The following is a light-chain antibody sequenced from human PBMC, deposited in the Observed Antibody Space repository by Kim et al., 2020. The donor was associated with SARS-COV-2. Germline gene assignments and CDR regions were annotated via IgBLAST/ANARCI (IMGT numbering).Light chain of an antibody. CDR3: QQANSFPRT. Sequence: CECGGDRVTITCRESKEIHNLLAGYQQTPGKAPKPVISAASNWERGVPKRFSGSGSGADFTLTISSLQPEDFATYYCQQANSFPRTCGQGTELEI. V-gene: IGKV1-12*01. CDR2: AAS. J-gene: IGKJ2*01. CDR1: KEIHNL.